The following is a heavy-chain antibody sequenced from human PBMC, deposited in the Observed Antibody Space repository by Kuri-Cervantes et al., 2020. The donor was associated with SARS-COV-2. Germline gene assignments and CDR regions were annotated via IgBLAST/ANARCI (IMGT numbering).Heavy chain of an antibody. CDR2: INPENGNT. J-gene: IGHJ3*02. CDR1: GYIFSNYG. Sequence: ASVKVSCKASGYIFSNYGISWVRQAPGQGLEWLGWINPENGNTKYTQKVQGRATMTTDTSTSTAYMELRSLRSDDTTVYYCARDGYDFWSGSFFDIWGQGTMVTVSS. V-gene: IGHV1-18*01. D-gene: IGHD3-3*01. CDR3: ARDGYDFWSGSFFDI.